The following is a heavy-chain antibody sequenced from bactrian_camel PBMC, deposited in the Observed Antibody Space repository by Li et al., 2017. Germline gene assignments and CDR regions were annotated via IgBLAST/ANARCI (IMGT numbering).Heavy chain of an antibody. CDR3: VADETCVRWYAPGSDDFGA. D-gene: IGHD6*01. CDR1: GFFFNHSA. CDR2: INSGGGST. V-gene: IGHV3S31*01. J-gene: IGHJ4*01. Sequence: VQLVESGGGLVQPGGSLRLSCVASGFFFNHSAMSWARQAPGKELEWVSGINSGGGSTYYADSVNGRFTISRDNGKTTLYLQMNNLGPEDTAMYYCVADETCVRWYAPGSDDFGAWGQGTQVTVS.